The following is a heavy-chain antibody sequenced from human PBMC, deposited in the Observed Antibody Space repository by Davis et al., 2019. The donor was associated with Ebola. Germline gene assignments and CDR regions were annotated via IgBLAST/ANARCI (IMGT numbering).Heavy chain of an antibody. D-gene: IGHD3-22*01. CDR1: GYSISSGYY. CDR3: ARDRYYDSSGYILRNAFDI. CDR2: INHSGST. V-gene: IGHV4-38-2*02. Sequence: PSETLSLTCTVSGYSISSGYYWSWIRQPPGKGLEWIGEINHSGSTNYNPSLKSRVTMSVDTSKNQFSLKLSSVTAADTAVYYCARDRYYDSSGYILRNAFDIWGQGTMVTVSS. J-gene: IGHJ3*02.